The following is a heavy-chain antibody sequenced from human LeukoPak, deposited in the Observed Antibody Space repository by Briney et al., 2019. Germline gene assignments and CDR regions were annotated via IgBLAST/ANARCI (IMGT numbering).Heavy chain of an antibody. Sequence: ASVKVSCKASGYTLTSYGISWVRQAPGQGLEWMGWISAYNGNTNYAQKLQGRVTITTDTSTSTAYMELRSLRSDDTAVYYCAREPQWLVPLDYWGQGTLVTVSS. V-gene: IGHV1-18*01. CDR1: GYTLTSYG. CDR3: AREPQWLVPLDY. J-gene: IGHJ4*02. CDR2: ISAYNGNT. D-gene: IGHD6-19*01.